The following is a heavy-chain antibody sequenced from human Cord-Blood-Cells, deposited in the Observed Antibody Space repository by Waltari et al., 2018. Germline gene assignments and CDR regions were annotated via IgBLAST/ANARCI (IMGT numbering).Heavy chain of an antibody. V-gene: IGHV3-48*03. CDR1: GFTFSGFE. Sequence: EVQLVESGGGLVQPGGSLRLSCAASGFTFSGFEMNWVRQAPGKGLEWVSYISSSGSTIYYADSVKGRFTISRDNAKNSLYLQMNSLRAEDTAVYYCARADYYGMDVWGQGTTVTVSS. CDR3: ARADYYGMDV. J-gene: IGHJ6*02. CDR2: ISSSGSTI.